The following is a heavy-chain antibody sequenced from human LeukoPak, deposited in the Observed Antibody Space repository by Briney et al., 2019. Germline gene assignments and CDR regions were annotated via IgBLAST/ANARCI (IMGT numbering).Heavy chain of an antibody. CDR3: MKTMVRVVIIDASDV. CDR2: IGTNGNNT. D-gene: IGHD3-10*01. J-gene: IGHJ3*01. Sequence: PGGSLRLSCSASGVTISIDAMQWVRQAPGKGLEYVSAIGTNGNNTYYADSVKGRFTISRDNSKNTLYLQMSSLTSEATAVYYSMKTMVRVVIIDASDVWGQGTMVTVSS. CDR1: GVTISIDA. V-gene: IGHV3-64D*06.